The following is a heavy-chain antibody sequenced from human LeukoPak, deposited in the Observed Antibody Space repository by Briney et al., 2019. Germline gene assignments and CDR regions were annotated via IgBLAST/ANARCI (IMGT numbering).Heavy chain of an antibody. CDR2: ISSSSSYI. CDR1: GFTFSSYS. D-gene: IGHD6-19*01. Sequence: KPGGSLRLSCAASGFTFSSYSMNWVRQAPGKGLEWVSSISSSSSYIYYADSVKGRFTISRDNAKNSLYLQMNSLRAEDTAVYYCARDPGGGSGWYNRGNYYGMDVWGQGTTVTVSS. CDR3: ARDPGGGSGWYNRGNYYGMDV. J-gene: IGHJ6*02. V-gene: IGHV3-21*01.